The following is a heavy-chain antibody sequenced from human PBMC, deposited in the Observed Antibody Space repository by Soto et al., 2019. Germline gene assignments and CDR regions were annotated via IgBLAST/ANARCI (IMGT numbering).Heavy chain of an antibody. J-gene: IGHJ3*02. V-gene: IGHV1-69*06. CDR1: GGTFSSYA. D-gene: IGHD3-22*01. CDR2: IIPIFGTA. CDR3: ASYDSSGYYYFTDAFDI. Sequence: ASVKVTFKASGGTFSSYAISWVRQAPGQGLEWMGGIIPIFGTANYAQKFQGRVTITADKSTSTAYMELSSLRSEDTAVYYCASYDSSGYYYFTDAFDIWGQGTMVTVSS.